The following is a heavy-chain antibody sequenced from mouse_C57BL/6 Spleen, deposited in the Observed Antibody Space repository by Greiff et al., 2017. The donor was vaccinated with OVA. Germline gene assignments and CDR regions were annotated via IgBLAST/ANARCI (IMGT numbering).Heavy chain of an antibody. CDR3: ARSRFTTVVATRYYAMDY. D-gene: IGHD1-1*01. CDR2: IHPNSGST. Sequence: QVQLKQPGAELVKPGASVKLSCKASGYTFTSYWMHWVKQRPGQGLEWIGMIHPNSGSTNYNEKFKSKATLTVDKSSSTAYMQLSSLTSEDSAVYYCARSRFTTVVATRYYAMDYWGQGTSVTVSS. J-gene: IGHJ4*01. CDR1: GYTFTSYW. V-gene: IGHV1-64*01.